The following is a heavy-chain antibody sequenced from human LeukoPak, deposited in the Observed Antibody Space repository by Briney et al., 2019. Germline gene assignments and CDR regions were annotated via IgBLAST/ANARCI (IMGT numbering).Heavy chain of an antibody. D-gene: IGHD3-10*01. Sequence: SETLSLTCTVSGGSISSYYWSWIRQPAEKGLEWIGRIYTSGSTSYNPSLKSRVTISVDKSKNQFSLKLSSVTAADTAVYYCARVSLYYYAGYWGQGTLVTVSS. CDR3: ARVSLYYYAGY. J-gene: IGHJ4*02. CDR2: IYTSGST. V-gene: IGHV4-4*07. CDR1: GGSISSYY.